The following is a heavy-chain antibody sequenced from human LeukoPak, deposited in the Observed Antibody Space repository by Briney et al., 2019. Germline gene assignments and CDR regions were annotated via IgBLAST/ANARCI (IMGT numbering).Heavy chain of an antibody. CDR2: IIPIFGTA. D-gene: IGHD2-8*01. Sequence: GASVKVSCKASGGTFSSYAISWVRQAPGQGLEWMGGIIPIFGTANYAQKFQGRVTITTDESTSTAYMELSSLRSEDTAVYYCARNLRYCTNGVCYPDWFDPWGQGTLVTVSS. J-gene: IGHJ5*02. CDR3: ARNLRYCTNGVCYPDWFDP. CDR1: GGTFSSYA. V-gene: IGHV1-69*05.